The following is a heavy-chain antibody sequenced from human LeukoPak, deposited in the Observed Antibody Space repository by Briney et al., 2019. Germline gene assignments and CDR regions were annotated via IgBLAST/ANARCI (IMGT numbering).Heavy chain of an antibody. V-gene: IGHV1-24*01. CDR1: GYTLTELS. Sequence: ASVKVSCKVSGYTLTELSMHWVRQAPGKGLEWMGGFDPEDGETIYAQKFQGRVTMTEDTPTDTAYMELSSLRSEDTAVYYCATTKADIVVVPAAIRRGNWFDPWGQGTLVTVSS. D-gene: IGHD2-2*02. CDR2: FDPEDGET. J-gene: IGHJ5*02. CDR3: ATTKADIVVVPAAIRRGNWFDP.